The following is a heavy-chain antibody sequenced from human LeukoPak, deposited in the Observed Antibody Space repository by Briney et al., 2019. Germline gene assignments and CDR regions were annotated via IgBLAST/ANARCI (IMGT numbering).Heavy chain of an antibody. CDR3: ARGQDDFWSGYPRYYYYGMDV. V-gene: IGHV1-2*02. J-gene: IGHJ6*02. Sequence: GASVKVSCKASGYTFTGYYMHWVRQAPGQGLEWMGWINPNSGGTNYAQKFQGRVTMTRDTSISTAYMELSRLRSDDTAVYYCARGQDDFWSGYPRYYYYGMDVWGQGTTVTVSS. D-gene: IGHD3-3*01. CDR1: GYTFTGYY. CDR2: INPNSGGT.